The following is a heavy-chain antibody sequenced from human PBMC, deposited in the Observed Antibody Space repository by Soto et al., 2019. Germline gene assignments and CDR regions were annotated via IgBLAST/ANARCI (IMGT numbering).Heavy chain of an antibody. D-gene: IGHD5-12*01. J-gene: IGHJ6*02. CDR1: GLGFTIYV. CDR3: AVGYSYYDSAVAGGYYYGMDV. Sequence: GVSVKVSCKASGLGFTIYVVQWVRQARGQRLEWIGWIVVGSGNTNYAQKFQERVTITRDMSTRTAYMELSSLRSEDTAVYYCAVGYSYYDSAVAGGYYYGMDVWGQGTTVTVSS. V-gene: IGHV1-58*01. CDR2: IVVGSGNT.